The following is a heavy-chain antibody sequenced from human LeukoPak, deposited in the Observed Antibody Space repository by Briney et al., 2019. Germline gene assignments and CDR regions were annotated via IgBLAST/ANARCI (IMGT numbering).Heavy chain of an antibody. CDR1: GGSISSYY. D-gene: IGHD3-3*01. CDR2: VYTSGST. V-gene: IGHV4-4*07. J-gene: IGHJ6*03. Sequence: SETLSLTCTVSGGSISSYYWSWIRQPAGKGLEWIGRVYTSGSTNYNPSLKSRVTMSVDTSKNQFSLKLSSVTAADTAVYYCARIPRITIREVYMDVWGKGTTVTVSS. CDR3: ARIPRITIREVYMDV.